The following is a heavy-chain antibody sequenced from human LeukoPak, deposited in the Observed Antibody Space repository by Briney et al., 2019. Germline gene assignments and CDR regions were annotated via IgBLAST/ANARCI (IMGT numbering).Heavy chain of an antibody. CDR1: GYTFTSNY. CDR3: TRGVGVSIFGVGGQAFDI. Sequence: GASVKVSCKXSGYTFTSNYMYWVRQAPGQGLEWMGIINPSGGTTRYSQKFQGRVTMTRDTSTSTLYMELSSLKSEDTAVYYCTRGVGVSIFGVGGQAFDIWGQGTMVTVSS. CDR2: INPSGGTT. V-gene: IGHV1-46*03. J-gene: IGHJ3*02. D-gene: IGHD3-3*01.